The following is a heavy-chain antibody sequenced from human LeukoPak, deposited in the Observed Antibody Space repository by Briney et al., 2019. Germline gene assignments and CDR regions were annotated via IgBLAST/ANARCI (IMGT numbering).Heavy chain of an antibody. V-gene: IGHV3-48*01. CDR1: GITFSTYS. CDR2: ISSFSGTI. CDR3: ARVESSGSDY. D-gene: IGHD1-26*01. Sequence: GGSLRLSCVAAGITFSTYSMNWLRQAPGKGLEWVSYISSFSGTINYADSVKGRFTISRDNAKNSLYLQMNSLRAEDTAVYYCARVESSGSDYWGQGTLVTVSS. J-gene: IGHJ4*02.